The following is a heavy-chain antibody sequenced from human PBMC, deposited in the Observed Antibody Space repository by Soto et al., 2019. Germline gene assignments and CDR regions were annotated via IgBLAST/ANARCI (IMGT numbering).Heavy chain of an antibody. CDR1: GGSICSRSYY. CDR3: PRGDSSGYCLKWFDP. D-gene: IGHD3-22*01. Sequence: SDTLSRTPTADGGSICSRSYYWGWIRQPPGKGLEWIGSIYYSGSTYYNPSLKSRVTISVDTSKNQFSLKLSSVTAADTAVYYCPRGDSSGYCLKWFDP. CDR2: IYYSGST. V-gene: IGHV4-39*01. J-gene: IGHJ5*02.